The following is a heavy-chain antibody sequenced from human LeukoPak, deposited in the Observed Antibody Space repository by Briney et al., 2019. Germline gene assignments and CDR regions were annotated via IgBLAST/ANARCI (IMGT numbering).Heavy chain of an antibody. J-gene: IGHJ4*02. CDR1: GFTLSNFA. V-gene: IGHV3-21*01. CDR2: IVGSSST. Sequence: RGSLRLSCAASGFTLSNFAMTSVRQTPEEGVGWVSSIVGSSSTDYADSLKGRFTISRDNAKNSLYLQMNSLRAEDTAVYYCAKMVREFYTISYYFDYWGQGTLVTVSS. CDR3: AKMVREFYTISYYFDY. D-gene: IGHD2-8*01.